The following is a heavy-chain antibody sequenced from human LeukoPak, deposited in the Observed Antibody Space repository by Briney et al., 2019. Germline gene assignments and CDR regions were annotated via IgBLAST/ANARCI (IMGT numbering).Heavy chain of an antibody. D-gene: IGHD3-3*01. J-gene: IGHJ5*02. CDR1: GYTFTSYD. CDR2: MNPNSGNT. CDR3: ARVHSYYDFWSGYFTSNWFGP. V-gene: IGHV1-8*01. Sequence: ASVKVSXKASGYTFTSYDINWVRQATGQGLEWMGWMNPNSGNTGYAQKFQGRVTMTRNTSISTAYMELSSLRSEDTAVYYCARVHSYYDFWSGYFTSNWFGPWGQGTLVTVSS.